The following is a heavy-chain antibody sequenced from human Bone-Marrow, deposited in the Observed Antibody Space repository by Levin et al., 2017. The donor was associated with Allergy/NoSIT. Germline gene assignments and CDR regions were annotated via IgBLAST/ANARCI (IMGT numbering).Heavy chain of an antibody. V-gene: IGHV1-18*01. CDR2: ISAYNGNT. CDR3: ARANPAYDSSGLDY. Sequence: ASVKVSCKASGYTFTSYGISWVRQAPGQGLEWMGWISAYNGNTNYAQKLQGRVTMTTDTSTSTAYMELRSLRSDDTAVYYCARANPAYDSSGLDYWGQGTLVTVSS. CDR1: GYTFTSYG. J-gene: IGHJ4*02. D-gene: IGHD3-22*01.